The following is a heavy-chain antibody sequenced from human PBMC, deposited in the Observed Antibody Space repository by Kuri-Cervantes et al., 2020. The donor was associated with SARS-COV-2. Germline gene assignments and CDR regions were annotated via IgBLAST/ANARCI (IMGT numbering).Heavy chain of an antibody. Sequence: LSLTCAASGFTFSSYSMNWVRQAPGKGLEWVSSISSSSSYIYYADSVKGRFTISRDNAKSSLYLQMNSLRAEDTAVYYCARERQNYDFWSGYVGSYFDYWGQGTLVTVSS. CDR1: GFTFSSYS. CDR3: ARERQNYDFWSGYVGSYFDY. D-gene: IGHD3-3*01. J-gene: IGHJ4*02. CDR2: ISSSSSYI. V-gene: IGHV3-21*01.